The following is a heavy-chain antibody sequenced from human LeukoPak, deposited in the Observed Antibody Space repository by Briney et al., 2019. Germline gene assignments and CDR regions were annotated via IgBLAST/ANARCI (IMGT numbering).Heavy chain of an antibody. Sequence: PSETLSLTCTVSGGSISSYYWSWIRQPAGKGLEWIGRIYTSGSTNYNPSLKSRVTMSVDTSKNQFSLKLSSVTAADTAVYYCARAFAPYYDFWSGFLPFDYWGQGTLVTVSS. J-gene: IGHJ4*02. CDR3: ARAFAPYYDFWSGFLPFDY. V-gene: IGHV4-4*07. CDR1: GGSISSYY. D-gene: IGHD3-3*01. CDR2: IYTSGST.